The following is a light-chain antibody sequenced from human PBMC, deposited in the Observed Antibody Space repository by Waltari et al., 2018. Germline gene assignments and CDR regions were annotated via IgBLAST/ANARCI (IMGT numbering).Light chain of an antibody. CDR1: GGVSRGC. J-gene: IGKJ1*01. V-gene: IGKV3-20*01. Sequence: SSRARGGVSRGCLAWDQHQSGLPPRLFIYGASSRATGIPDRFSGSESGTDFTLTISRLEPEDFAVYYCQQYGRSPDTFGRGTKVEIK. CDR3: QQYGRSPDT. CDR2: GAS.